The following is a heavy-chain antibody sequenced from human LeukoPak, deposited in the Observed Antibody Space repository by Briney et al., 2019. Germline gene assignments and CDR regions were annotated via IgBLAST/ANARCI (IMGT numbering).Heavy chain of an antibody. Sequence: SETLSLTFTVSGGSISSSSYYWGWIRQPPGKGLEWIGSNYYSGSTYYNPSLKSRVTISVDTSKNQFSLKLSSVTAADTAVYYCARDHGAAAGTPRPFQHWGQGTLVTVSS. V-gene: IGHV4-39*07. CDR3: ARDHGAAAGTPRPFQH. CDR2: NYYSGST. CDR1: GGSISSSSYY. J-gene: IGHJ1*01. D-gene: IGHD6-13*01.